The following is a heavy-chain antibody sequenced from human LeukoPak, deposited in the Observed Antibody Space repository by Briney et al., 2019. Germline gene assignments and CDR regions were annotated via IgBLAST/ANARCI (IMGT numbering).Heavy chain of an antibody. CDR1: GYTFTSYG. CDR3: ARDGGVGATELDY. Sequence: GASVKVSCKASGYTFTSYGISWVRPAPGQGLAWMGWISGYNGNKNYAQKFQDRVTMTTDTSASTAYMELRSLRSDDTAVYYCARDGGVGATELDYWGQGTLVTVSS. J-gene: IGHJ4*02. V-gene: IGHV1-18*01. CDR2: ISGYNGNK. D-gene: IGHD1-26*01.